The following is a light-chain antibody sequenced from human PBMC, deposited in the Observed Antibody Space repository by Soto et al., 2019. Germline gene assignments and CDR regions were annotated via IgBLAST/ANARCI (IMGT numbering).Light chain of an antibody. Sequence: QSALTQPASVSGSPGQSITNPCTGTSSDVGGYNYVSWYQQHPGKAPKLMIYDVSNRPSGVSNRFSASKSGNTASLTISGLQAEDEADYYCSSYTRSSALYVVFGGGTKLTVL. V-gene: IGLV2-14*01. J-gene: IGLJ2*01. CDR1: SSDVGGYNY. CDR2: DVS. CDR3: SSYTRSSALYVV.